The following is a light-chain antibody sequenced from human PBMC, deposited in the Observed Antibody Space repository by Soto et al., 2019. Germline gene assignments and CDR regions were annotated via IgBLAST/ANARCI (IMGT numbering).Light chain of an antibody. CDR1: SSDVGGYNY. CDR3: SSYTSSSTSYV. Sequence: QSALSQPASVSGSPGQSITISCTGTSSDVGGYNYVSWYQQHPGKAPKLMIYDVSNRPSGVSIRFSGSKSGNTASLTISGLQAEDEADYYCSSYTSSSTSYVFGTGTKVTVL. V-gene: IGLV2-14*01. J-gene: IGLJ1*01. CDR2: DVS.